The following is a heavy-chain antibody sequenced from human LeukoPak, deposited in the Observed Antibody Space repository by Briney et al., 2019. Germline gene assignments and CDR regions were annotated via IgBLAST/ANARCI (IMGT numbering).Heavy chain of an antibody. CDR1: GGSISSSSYY. Sequence: PSETLSLTCTVSGGSISSSSYYWGWIRQPPGKGLEWIGSIYYSGSTYYNPSLKSRVTISVDTSKNQFSLKLSSVTAADTAVYYCARSIVAGYFFDYWGQGTLVTVSS. CDR2: IYYSGST. J-gene: IGHJ4*02. V-gene: IGHV4-39*07. D-gene: IGHD6-19*01. CDR3: ARSIVAGYFFDY.